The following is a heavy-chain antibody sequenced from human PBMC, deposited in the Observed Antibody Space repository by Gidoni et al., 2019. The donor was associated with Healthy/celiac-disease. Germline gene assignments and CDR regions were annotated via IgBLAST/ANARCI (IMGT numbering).Heavy chain of an antibody. CDR2: IYYSGST. J-gene: IGHJ5*02. CDR3: ARDPLTNWFDP. Sequence: QVQLQESGPGLVKPSETLSLTCTVSGGSISSYYWSWIRQPPGKGLEWIGYIYYSGSTNYNPSLKSRVTISVDTSKNQFSLKLSSVTAADTAVYYCARDPLTNWFDPWGQGTLVTVSS. CDR1: GGSISSYY. V-gene: IGHV4-59*01.